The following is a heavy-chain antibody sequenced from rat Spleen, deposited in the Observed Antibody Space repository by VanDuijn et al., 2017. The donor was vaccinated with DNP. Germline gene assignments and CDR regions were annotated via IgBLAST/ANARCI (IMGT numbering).Heavy chain of an antibody. J-gene: IGHJ2*01. CDR1: GFTFSAYY. CDR3: ARWNSGHFDY. D-gene: IGHD4-3*01. Sequence: EVQLVESGGGLVQPGGSLKLSCAASGFTFSAYYMAWVRQAPAKGLQWVAYIGSPAYAPYYGDSVKGRFTISRDNAKNTLYLQMSSLRSEDMATYYCARWNSGHFDYWGQGVMVPVSS. CDR2: IGSPAYAP. V-gene: IGHV5-22*01.